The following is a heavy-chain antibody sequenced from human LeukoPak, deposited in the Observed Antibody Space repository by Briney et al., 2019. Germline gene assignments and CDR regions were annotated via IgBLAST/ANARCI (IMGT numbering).Heavy chain of an antibody. J-gene: IGHJ6*02. CDR1: GYTFTSYD. V-gene: IGHV1-8*01. CDR3: AREGRIFGVVIMAYYGMDV. CDR2: MNPNSGNT. Sequence: ASVKVSCKASGYTFTSYDINWVRQATGQGLEWMGWMNPNSGNTSYAQKFQGRVTMTRNTSISTAYMELSSLRSEDTAVYYCAREGRIFGVVIMAYYGMDVWGQGTTVTVSS. D-gene: IGHD3-3*01.